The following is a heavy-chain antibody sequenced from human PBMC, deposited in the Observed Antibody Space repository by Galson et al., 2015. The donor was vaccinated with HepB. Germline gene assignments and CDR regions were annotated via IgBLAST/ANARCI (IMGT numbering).Heavy chain of an antibody. V-gene: IGHV3-7*03. CDR1: GFTFSSYW. CDR3: ARDQLRYFDWWPSFDY. CDR2: IKQDGSEK. Sequence: LRLSCAASGFTFSSYWMSWVRQAPGKGLEWVANIKQDGSEKYYVDSVKGRFTISRDNAKNSLYLQMNSLRAEDTAVYYCARDQLRYFDWWPSFDYWGQGTLVTVSS. J-gene: IGHJ4*02. D-gene: IGHD3-9*01.